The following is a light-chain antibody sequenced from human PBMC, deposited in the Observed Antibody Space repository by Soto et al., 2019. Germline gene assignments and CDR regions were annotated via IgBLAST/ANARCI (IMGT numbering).Light chain of an antibody. CDR3: QQYGSSSVT. CDR2: GAS. V-gene: IGKV3-20*01. CDR1: QSVSSSY. Sequence: EIVLTQSPGTLSLSPGERATLSCRASQSVSSSYLAWYQQKPGQAPRLFIYGASSRATGIRDMFSGSGSGTEFTLTISRLEPEDFAVYYCQQYGSSSVTFGQGTRLEIK. J-gene: IGKJ5*01.